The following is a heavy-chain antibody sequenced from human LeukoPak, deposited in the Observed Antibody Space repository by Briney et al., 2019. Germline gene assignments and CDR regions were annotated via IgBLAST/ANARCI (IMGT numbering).Heavy chain of an antibody. CDR3: ARDNLGTTVTRSHWFDP. V-gene: IGHV1-18*04. CDR2: ISAYNGNT. J-gene: IGHJ5*02. D-gene: IGHD4-17*01. CDR1: GYTFTGYY. Sequence: ASVKVSCKASGYTFTGYYMHWVRQAPGQGLEWMGWISAYNGNTNYAQKLQGRVTMTTDTSTSTAYMELRSLRSDDTAVYYCARDNLGTTVTRSHWFDPWGQGTLVTVSS.